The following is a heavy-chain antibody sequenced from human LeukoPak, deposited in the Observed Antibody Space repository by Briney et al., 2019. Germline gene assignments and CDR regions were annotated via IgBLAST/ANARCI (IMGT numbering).Heavy chain of an antibody. CDR3: AADFGTTGRFDY. CDR1: GFTFSSSA. Sequence: SVKVSCKASGFTFSSSAVQWVRQARGQRLEWIGWFVVATGNTKYAQRFQERVTITRDMSTSTAYMELSSLRSEDTAVYHCAADFGTTGRFDYWGQGTLVTVSS. CDR2: FVVATGNT. D-gene: IGHD1-1*01. J-gene: IGHJ4*02. V-gene: IGHV1-58*01.